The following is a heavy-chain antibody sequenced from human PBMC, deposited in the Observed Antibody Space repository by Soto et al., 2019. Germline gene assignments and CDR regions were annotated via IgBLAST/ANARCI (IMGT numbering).Heavy chain of an antibody. Sequence: EVQLMESGGGLVQPGRSLRLSCAASGFTFDEHSMHRVRQVPGKGLEWVSSISWNGDNIGYAASVKGRFSISRDNDRDSLYLQMNSLRAEDTAFYYCAKDRQRGGSFGGLGDYWGRGTLVTVSS. V-gene: IGHV3-9*01. D-gene: IGHD2-15*01. CDR1: GFTFDEHS. CDR3: AKDRQRGGSFGGLGDY. CDR2: ISWNGDNI. J-gene: IGHJ4*02.